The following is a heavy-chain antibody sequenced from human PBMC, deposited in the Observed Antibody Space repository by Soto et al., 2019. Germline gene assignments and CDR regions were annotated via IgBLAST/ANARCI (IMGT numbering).Heavy chain of an antibody. J-gene: IGHJ6*02. Sequence: QVQLVQSGAEVKKPGSSVKVSCKASGGTFSSYAISWVRQAPGHGLEWMGGIIPIFGTADYAQKVQGRVTITADESTSTAYMELSSLRSEDTAVYYCASHSGSSPEGRYYYGMDVWGQGTTVTVSS. CDR2: IIPIFGTA. CDR3: ASHSGSSPEGRYYYGMDV. D-gene: IGHD1-26*01. CDR1: GGTFSSYA. V-gene: IGHV1-69*12.